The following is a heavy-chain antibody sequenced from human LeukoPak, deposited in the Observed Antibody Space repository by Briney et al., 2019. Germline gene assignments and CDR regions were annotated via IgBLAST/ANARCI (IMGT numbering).Heavy chain of an antibody. V-gene: IGHV3-23*01. CDR2: ISGSGGST. CDR3: AKEHLTTTTFDS. J-gene: IGHJ4*02. D-gene: IGHD4-11*01. Sequence: PGGSLRLSCAASGFTFSTYAMSWVRQAPGKGLEWVSLISGSGGSTYYADSVKGRFTISRDNGKNTLSLQMNSLRAEDTALYYCAKEHLTTTTFDSWGRGTLVTVSS. CDR1: GFTFSTYA.